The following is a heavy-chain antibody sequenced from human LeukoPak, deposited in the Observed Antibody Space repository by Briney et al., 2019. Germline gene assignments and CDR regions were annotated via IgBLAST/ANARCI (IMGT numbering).Heavy chain of an antibody. J-gene: IGHJ5*02. V-gene: IGHV4-59*01. CDR1: GVSISSYY. D-gene: IGHD4-17*01. Sequence: SSETLSLTCTVSGVSISSYYWSWIRQPPGKGLEWIGYTYYSGSTNYNPSLKSRVTISIDTSKNQFSLKLSSVTAADTAVYYCARDHYGDYEGSWFDPWGQGTLVTVSS. CDR2: TYYSGST. CDR3: ARDHYGDYEGSWFDP.